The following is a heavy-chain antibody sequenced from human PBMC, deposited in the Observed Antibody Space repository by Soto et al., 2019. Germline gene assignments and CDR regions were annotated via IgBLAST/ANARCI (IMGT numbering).Heavy chain of an antibody. V-gene: IGHV3-23*01. J-gene: IGHJ3*02. CDR3: EKVDSAISPLNPGAFDI. CDR2: ISGSGGST. D-gene: IGHD5-18*01. CDR1: GFTFSSYS. Sequence: GGSLRLSCAAPGFTFSSYSMNWVRQAPGKGLEWVSAISGSGGSTYYADSVKGRFTISRDNSKNTLYLQMNSLRAEDTAVYYCEKVDSAISPLNPGAFDIGGKGTMLTASS.